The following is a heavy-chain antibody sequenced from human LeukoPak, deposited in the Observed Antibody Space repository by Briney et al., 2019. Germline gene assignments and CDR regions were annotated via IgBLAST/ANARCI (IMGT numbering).Heavy chain of an antibody. CDR3: AKEGSGSYYLSAYFDY. Sequence: GGSLRLSCAASGFTFDDDAMHWVRQAPGKGLEWVSGISWNSGSIGYADSVKGRFTISRDNAKNSLYLQMNSLRAEDTALYYCAKEGSGSYYLSAYFDYWGQGTLVTVSS. CDR2: ISWNSGSI. V-gene: IGHV3-9*01. D-gene: IGHD3-10*01. J-gene: IGHJ4*02. CDR1: GFTFDDDA.